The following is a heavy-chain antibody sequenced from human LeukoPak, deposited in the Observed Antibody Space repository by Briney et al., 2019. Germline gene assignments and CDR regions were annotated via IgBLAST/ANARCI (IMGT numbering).Heavy chain of an antibody. D-gene: IGHD3-10*01. V-gene: IGHV3-23*01. CDR1: GFTFSSYG. CDR3: AKAGHYGSGSYHSDH. CDR2: IGDTGTPT. J-gene: IGHJ4*02. Sequence: GGSLRLSCAASGFTFSSYGMTWVRQAPGKGLEWVSTIGDTGTPTYYADSVKGRFTVSRDNSKNTLYLQMSSLRAGDTAVYYCAKAGHYGSGSYHSDHWGRGTLVTVSS.